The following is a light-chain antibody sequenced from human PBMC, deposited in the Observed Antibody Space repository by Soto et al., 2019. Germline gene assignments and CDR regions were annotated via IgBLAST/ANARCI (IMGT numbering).Light chain of an antibody. Sequence: EIVMTQSPATLSVSPGESATLSCRASQSVRDNLAWYQQKPGQPPRLLIFGASNRATGIPDRFSGSGSGTDFTLTISRLEPEDFAVYACQYYGSSPLTFGGGTKVDI. CDR3: QYYGSSPLT. CDR2: GAS. J-gene: IGKJ4*01. V-gene: IGKV3-20*01. CDR1: QSVRDN.